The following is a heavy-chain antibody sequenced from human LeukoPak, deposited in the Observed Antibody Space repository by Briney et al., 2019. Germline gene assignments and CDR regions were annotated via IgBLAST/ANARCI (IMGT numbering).Heavy chain of an antibody. CDR3: ARLGFGVPAAIEYYYYGMDV. V-gene: IGHV4-59*08. Sequence: PSETLSLTCTVSGGSISSYYWSWIRQPPGKGLEWIGYIYYSGSTNYNPSLKSRVTISVDTSKNQFSLKLSSVTAADTAVYYCARLGFGVPAAIEYYYYGMDVWGQGTTVTVSS. J-gene: IGHJ6*02. D-gene: IGHD2-2*01. CDR2: IYYSGST. CDR1: GGSISSYY.